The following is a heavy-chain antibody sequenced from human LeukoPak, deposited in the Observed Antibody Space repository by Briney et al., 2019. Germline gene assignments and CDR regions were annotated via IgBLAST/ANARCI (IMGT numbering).Heavy chain of an antibody. J-gene: IGHJ4*02. Sequence: PGGSLRLSCVASGFTFSSSWMGWVRQAPGKGLEWVATIKQDGSEKYYVDSVKGRFTISRDNAENSLYLQMNSLRAEDTSVYCCARGWSGYGYWGQGTLVTVSS. D-gene: IGHD6-25*01. CDR2: IKQDGSEK. V-gene: IGHV3-7*04. CDR1: GFTFSSSW. CDR3: ARGWSGYGY.